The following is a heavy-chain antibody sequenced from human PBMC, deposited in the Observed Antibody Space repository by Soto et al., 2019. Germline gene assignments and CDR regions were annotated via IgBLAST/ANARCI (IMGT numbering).Heavy chain of an antibody. CDR3: ARDYYGSRSSDY. CDR1: GGSISSYY. CDR2: IYYSGST. V-gene: IGHV4-59*01. J-gene: IGHJ4*02. D-gene: IGHD3-10*01. Sequence: SETLSLTCTVSGGSISSYYWSWIRQPPGKGLEWIGYIYYSGSTNYNPSLKSRVTISVDTSKNQFSLKLSSVTPADTAVYYCARDYYGSRSSDYWGQGTLVTVSS.